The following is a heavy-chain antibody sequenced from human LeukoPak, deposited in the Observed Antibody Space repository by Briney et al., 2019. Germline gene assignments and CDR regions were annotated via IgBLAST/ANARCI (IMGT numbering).Heavy chain of an antibody. D-gene: IGHD3-10*02. CDR1: GFSFSEYW. CDR3: AELGITMIGGV. V-gene: IGHV3-74*01. J-gene: IGHJ6*04. Sequence: GGSLRLSCAASGFSFSEYWMHWVRQTPGKGLVWVSRIKSDGTMTNYADSVKGRFTISRDNAKNSLYLQMNSLRAEDTAVYYCAELGITMIGGVWGKGTTVTISS. CDR2: IKSDGTMT.